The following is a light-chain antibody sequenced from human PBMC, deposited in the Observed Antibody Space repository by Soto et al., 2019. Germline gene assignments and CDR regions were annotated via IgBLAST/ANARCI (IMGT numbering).Light chain of an antibody. CDR3: QQSYSTLWT. CDR1: QSISSW. V-gene: IGKV1-5*01. J-gene: IGKJ1*01. CDR2: DAS. Sequence: DIQMTQSPSTLSASVGARVPITCRASQSISSWLAWYQQKPGKAPKLLIYDASSLESGVPSRFSGSGSGTEFTLTISSLQPDDFATYYCQQSYSTLWTFGQGTKVDIK.